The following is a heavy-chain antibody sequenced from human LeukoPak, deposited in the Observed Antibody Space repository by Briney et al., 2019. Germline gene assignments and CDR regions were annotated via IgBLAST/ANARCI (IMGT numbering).Heavy chain of an antibody. CDR3: ARLHSSGYYY. CDR1: GYTFTSYT. CDR2: ISTYTRNT. D-gene: IGHD3-22*01. V-gene: IGHV1-18*04. Sequence: ASVKVSCKASGYTFTSYTISWVRQAPGQALEWMGWISTYTRNTNYAQNLQGRVTMTTDTSTTTAYMELRSLRSDDTAVYYCARLHSSGYYYWGQGTLVTVSS. J-gene: IGHJ4*02.